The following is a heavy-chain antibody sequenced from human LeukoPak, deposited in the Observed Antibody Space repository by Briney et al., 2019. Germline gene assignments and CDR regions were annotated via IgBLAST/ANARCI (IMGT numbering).Heavy chain of an antibody. CDR2: INPGGSSI. CDR1: GFTFSSYW. Sequence: GGSLGLSCAASGFTFSSYWMHWVRQVPGKGLVWVARINPGGSSITYADSVKGRLTISRDNAKNTLYLQMDSLRAEDTGVYYCARSNQADDYWGQGTLVTVSS. D-gene: IGHD1-14*01. J-gene: IGHJ4*02. CDR3: ARSNQADDY. V-gene: IGHV3-74*01.